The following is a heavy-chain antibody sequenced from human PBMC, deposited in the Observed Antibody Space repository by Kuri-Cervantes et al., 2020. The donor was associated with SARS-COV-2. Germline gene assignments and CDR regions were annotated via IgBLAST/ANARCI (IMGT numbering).Heavy chain of an antibody. CDR2: IRSKAYGGTT. CDR1: GFTLSSHW. D-gene: IGHD3-22*01. V-gene: IGHV3-49*02. CDR3: TWTDSSGYYFDFDY. J-gene: IGHJ4*02. Sequence: GESLKISCAASGFTLSSHWMSWVRQAPGKGLEWVGFIRSKAYGGTTEYAASVKGRFTISSDDSKSIAYPQMNSLKTEDTAVYYCTWTDSSGYYFDFDYWGQGTLVTVSS.